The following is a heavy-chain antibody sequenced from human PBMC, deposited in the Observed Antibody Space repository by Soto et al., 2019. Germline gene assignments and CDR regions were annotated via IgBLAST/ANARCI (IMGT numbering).Heavy chain of an antibody. V-gene: IGHV3-7*01. CDR1: GFTFSSYW. CDR2: IKQDGSEK. D-gene: IGHD6-19*01. J-gene: IGHJ6*02. Sequence: PGGSLRLSCAASGFTFSSYWMSWVRQAPGKGLEWVANIKQDGSEKYYVDSVKGRLTISRDNAKNSLYLQMNSLRAEDTAVYYCARDQWLGKYYYYYYGMDVWGQGTTVTVSS. CDR3: ARDQWLGKYYYYYYGMDV.